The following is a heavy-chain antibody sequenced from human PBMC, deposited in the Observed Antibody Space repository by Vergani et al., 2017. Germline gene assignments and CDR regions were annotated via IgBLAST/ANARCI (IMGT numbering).Heavy chain of an antibody. J-gene: IGHJ6*02. CDR3: ARDRYYLGSGSYPYFYYYGLDV. V-gene: IGHV3-48*01. Sequence: QLVESGGGWVQPGGSLRLSCVVSGFDFSSYIMNWVRQAPGQGLEWVSFVSTGTKSQSYAESVKGRFTISRDSAKNSLYLQMDSLRAEDTGVYYCARDRYYLGSGSYPYFYYYGLDVWGQGTAVTVSS. CDR2: VSTGTKSQ. CDR1: GFDFSSYI. D-gene: IGHD3-10*01.